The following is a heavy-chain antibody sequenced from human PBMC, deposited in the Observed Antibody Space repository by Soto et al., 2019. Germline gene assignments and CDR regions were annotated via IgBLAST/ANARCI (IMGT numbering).Heavy chain of an antibody. D-gene: IGHD1-20*01. J-gene: IGHJ3*01. Sequence: QLQLQESGPGLVKPAETLSLKCAVSGGSVGSGNYFWGWIRQPPGKGLEWIGNIYYNGDTYYSPSPKSRVTMSVDTAQNQFALRLICVTAADTAVYYCARRLIDTWNQGHAFDFWGQRRLVTVSS. CDR3: ARRLIDTWNQGHAFDF. CDR1: GGSVGSGNYF. V-gene: IGHV4-39*01. CDR2: IYYNGDT.